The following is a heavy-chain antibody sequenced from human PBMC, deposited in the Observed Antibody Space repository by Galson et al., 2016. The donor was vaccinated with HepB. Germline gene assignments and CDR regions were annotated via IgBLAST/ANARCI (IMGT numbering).Heavy chain of an antibody. CDR1: GFTVSNYY. J-gene: IGHJ6*04. Sequence: SLRLSCAASGFTVSNYYMSWVRQAPGKGLEWVSVIFYGGTTYYADSVEGRFTISRDDSMNTLYLQMNSLTAEDTAVYFCARTSYRECTGTRCVNFRYYSYDMDVWGKGTTVTVSS. V-gene: IGHV3-53*01. D-gene: IGHD2-8*02. CDR3: ARTSYRECTGTRCVNFRYYSYDMDV. CDR2: IFYGGTT.